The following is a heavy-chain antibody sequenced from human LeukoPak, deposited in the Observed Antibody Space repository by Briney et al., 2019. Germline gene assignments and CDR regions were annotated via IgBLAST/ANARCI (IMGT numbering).Heavy chain of an antibody. CDR3: ARHDGIDYYYYYMDV. CDR1: GFTFSSYW. V-gene: IGHV3-7*01. CDR2: IKQDGSEK. J-gene: IGHJ6*03. Sequence: PGGSLRLSCAASGFTFSSYWMSWVRQAPGKGLEWVANIKQDGSEKYYVDSVKGRFTISRDNAKNSLYLQMNSLRAEDTAVYYCARHDGIDYYYYYMDVWGKGTTVTVSS.